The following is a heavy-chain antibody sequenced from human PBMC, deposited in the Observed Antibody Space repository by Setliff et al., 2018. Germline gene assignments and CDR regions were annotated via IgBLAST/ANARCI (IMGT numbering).Heavy chain of an antibody. J-gene: IGHJ6*02. V-gene: IGHV4-34*01. Sequence: SETLSLTCTVSGGSISSHYWSWIRQPPGKGLEWIGEINHSGSTNYNPSLKSRVTISVDTSKNQFSLKLSSVTAADTAVYYCAVAVAGLSYYYYGMDVWGQGTTVTVSS. CDR1: GGSISSHY. CDR3: AVAVAGLSYYYYGMDV. CDR2: INHSGST. D-gene: IGHD6-19*01.